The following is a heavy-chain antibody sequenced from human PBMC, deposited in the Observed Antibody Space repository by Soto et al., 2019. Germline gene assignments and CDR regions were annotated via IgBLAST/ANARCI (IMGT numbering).Heavy chain of an antibody. CDR1: GGTFSSYA. V-gene: IGHV1-69*13. Sequence: SVKVSRKASGGTFSSYAISWVRQAPGQGLEWMGGIIPIFGTANYAQKFQGRVTITADESTSTAYMELSSLRSEDTAVYYCARIKYYYDSSGYYPNFDYWGQGTLVTVSS. D-gene: IGHD3-22*01. CDR3: ARIKYYYDSSGYYPNFDY. CDR2: IIPIFGTA. J-gene: IGHJ4*02.